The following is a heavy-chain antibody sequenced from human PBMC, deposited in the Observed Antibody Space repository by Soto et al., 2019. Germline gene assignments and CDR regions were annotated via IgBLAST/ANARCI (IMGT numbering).Heavy chain of an antibody. Sequence: EVQLLESGGGLVQPGGSLRLSCAASGFAFGNSAMSWVRQAPGKGLEWVSIISDGGRSTYYADSVKGRFTISRDNSKDTLYLQMDSLRGEDTAVYYCAKRFCGDGRCHQTDWGQGTLVIVSS. J-gene: IGHJ4*02. CDR2: ISDGGRST. V-gene: IGHV3-23*01. CDR1: GFAFGNSA. D-gene: IGHD2-15*01. CDR3: AKRFCGDGRCHQTD.